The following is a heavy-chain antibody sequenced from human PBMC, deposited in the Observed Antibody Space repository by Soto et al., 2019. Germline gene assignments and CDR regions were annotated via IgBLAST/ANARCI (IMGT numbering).Heavy chain of an antibody. CDR1: GFTFSSYA. Sequence: PGGSLRLSCAASGFTFSSYAMHWVRQAPGKGLEWVAVISYDGSNKYYADSVKGRFTISRDNSKNTLYLQMNSLRAEDTAVYYCARGFYDYVWGSYRYWDLWYYYYGMDVWGQGTTVTVSS. D-gene: IGHD3-16*02. V-gene: IGHV3-30-3*01. J-gene: IGHJ6*02. CDR2: ISYDGSNK. CDR3: ARGFYDYVWGSYRYWDLWYYYYGMDV.